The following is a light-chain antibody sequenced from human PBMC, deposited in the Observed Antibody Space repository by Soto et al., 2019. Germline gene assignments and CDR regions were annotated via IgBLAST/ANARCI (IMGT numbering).Light chain of an antibody. Sequence: EFVLTQSPGTLSLSPGERATLSCRASQSVSSTFLAWYQQKPGQPPRLLIYGASTRGTGIPARFSGSGSGAAFTLTISRLEPEDFAVYYCQHYGSSPPLTFGGGTKVEIK. J-gene: IGKJ4*01. CDR1: QSVSSTF. CDR2: GAS. V-gene: IGKV3-20*01. CDR3: QHYGSSPPLT.